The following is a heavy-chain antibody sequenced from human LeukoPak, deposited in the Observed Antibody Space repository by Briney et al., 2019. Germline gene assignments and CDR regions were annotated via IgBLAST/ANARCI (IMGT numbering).Heavy chain of an antibody. V-gene: IGHV3-30*04. CDR3: VTDKVESIRSHRFDP. J-gene: IGHJ5*02. CDR1: GFTFSSYA. D-gene: IGHD3-3*01. Sequence: PGGSLRLSCAASGFTFSSYAMHWVRQAPGKGLEWVAVISYDGSNKYYADSVKGRFTISRDDSKNMLYLQMNSLTTEDTAVYYCVTDKVESIRSHRFDPWGQGTLVTVSS. CDR2: ISYDGSNK.